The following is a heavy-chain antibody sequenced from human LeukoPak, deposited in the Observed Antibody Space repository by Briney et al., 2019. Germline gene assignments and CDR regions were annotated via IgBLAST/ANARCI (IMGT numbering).Heavy chain of an antibody. D-gene: IGHD2-2*01. J-gene: IGHJ4*02. Sequence: GRSLRRSCAASGFTVSSYGMHWARQAPGKGLEWVAVIADDGSNEFYADSVKGRFTISRDTSKNTVNLQMNSLRAEDTAVYYCARGAYSSTWSIGEYLDHWGQGTLVTVSS. CDR2: IADDGSNE. V-gene: IGHV3-30*19. CDR3: ARGAYSSTWSIGEYLDH. CDR1: GFTVSSYG.